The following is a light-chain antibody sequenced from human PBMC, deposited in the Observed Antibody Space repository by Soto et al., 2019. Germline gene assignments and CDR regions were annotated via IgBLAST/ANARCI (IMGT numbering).Light chain of an antibody. Sequence: QSALTQPASVSGSPGQSITISWTGTSSDVGSYNLVSWYQQHPGKAPKLMIYEGTNRPSGVSNRFSGSKSGNTASLTISGLQAEDEAHYYCSSYAGRVVFGGGTKLTVL. CDR1: SSDVGSYNL. CDR3: SSYAGRVV. J-gene: IGLJ2*01. CDR2: EGT. V-gene: IGLV2-23*01.